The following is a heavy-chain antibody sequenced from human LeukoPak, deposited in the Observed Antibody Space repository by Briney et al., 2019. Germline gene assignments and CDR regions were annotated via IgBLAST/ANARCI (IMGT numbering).Heavy chain of an antibody. CDR1: GFTFSAYD. V-gene: IGHV3-23*01. J-gene: IGHJ4*02. CDR2: ISGSGGST. D-gene: IGHD5-18*01. Sequence: GGSLRLSCATSGFTFSAYDMNWVRQAPGKGLEWVSAISGSGGSTYYADSVKGRFTISRDNSKNTLYLQMNSLRAEDTAVYYCAKDWEDTAMVDSGYWGQGTLVTVSS. CDR3: AKDWEDTAMVDSGY.